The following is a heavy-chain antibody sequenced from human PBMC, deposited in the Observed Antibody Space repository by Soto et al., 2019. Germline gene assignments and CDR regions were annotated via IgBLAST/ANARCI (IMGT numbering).Heavy chain of an antibody. V-gene: IGHV4-59*01. J-gene: IGHJ4*02. D-gene: IGHD3-10*01. Sequence: PSETLSLTCTVSGGSISSYYWSWIRQPPGKGLEWIGYIYYSGSTNYNPSLKSRVTISVDTSKNQFSLKLSSVTAADTAVYYCATSTGAVSYFDYWGQGTLVTVSS. CDR3: ATSTGAVSYFDY. CDR2: IYYSGST. CDR1: GGSISSYY.